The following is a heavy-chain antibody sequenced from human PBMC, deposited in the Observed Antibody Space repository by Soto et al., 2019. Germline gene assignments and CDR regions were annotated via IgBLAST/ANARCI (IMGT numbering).Heavy chain of an antibody. V-gene: IGHV4-59*01. D-gene: IGHD6-13*01. J-gene: IGHJ6*02. CDR2: IYYSGST. CDR3: ARVESDSWYPYYYYGMDV. Sequence: SETLSLTCTVSGGSISSYYWSWIRQPPGKGLEWIGYIYYSGSTNYNPSLKSRVTISVDTSKNQFSLKLSSVTTADTAVYYCARVESDSWYPYYYYGMDVWGQGTTVTVSS. CDR1: GGSISSYY.